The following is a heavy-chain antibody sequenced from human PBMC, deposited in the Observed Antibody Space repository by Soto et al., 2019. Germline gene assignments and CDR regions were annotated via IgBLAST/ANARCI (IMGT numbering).Heavy chain of an antibody. CDR2: INAGNGNT. Sequence: QVTLVQSGAEVKKPGASVKVSCKASGYTFTSYAMHWVRQAPGQRLEWMGWINAGNGNTKYSQKFQGRVTITRDTSASTAYMVLSSLRSEDTAVYYCARGGDYYDSSGYSSYWGQRTLVTVCS. CDR3: ARGGDYYDSSGYSSY. V-gene: IGHV1-3*01. D-gene: IGHD3-22*01. CDR1: GYTFTSYA. J-gene: IGHJ4*02.